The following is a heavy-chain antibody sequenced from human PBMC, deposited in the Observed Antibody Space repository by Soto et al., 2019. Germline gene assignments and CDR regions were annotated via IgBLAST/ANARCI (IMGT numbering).Heavy chain of an antibody. V-gene: IGHV1-46*01. CDR1: GYTFTTYY. CDR2: INPSGGST. D-gene: IGHD5-12*01. J-gene: IGHJ4*02. Sequence: QVQLVQSGAEVKKPGASLKVSCKASGYTFTTYYMHWVRQAPGQGLEWMGVINPSGGSTSYAQKFQGRVTVTRATSTSTLYMERSSLRSEDTAVYYCEGEGDGYNLGPSVDFAYWGQGTLVTVSS. CDR3: EGEGDGYNLGPSVDFAY.